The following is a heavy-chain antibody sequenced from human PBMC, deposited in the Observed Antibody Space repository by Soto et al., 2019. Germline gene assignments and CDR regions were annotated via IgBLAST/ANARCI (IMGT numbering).Heavy chain of an antibody. V-gene: IGHV1-69*06. J-gene: IGHJ5*02. CDR3: ALGSDYLFDP. CDR1: GGTFSTYA. D-gene: IGHD4-17*01. Sequence: QIQLVQSGAEVKKPGSSVKVSCKASGGTFSTYAISWVRQAPGQGLEWMGGIIPMSGRTTYAQKFQDRVTITADKSTTTAYMELSLRSEDTAVYYCALGSDYLFDPWGRGTLVTVSS. CDR2: IIPMSGRT.